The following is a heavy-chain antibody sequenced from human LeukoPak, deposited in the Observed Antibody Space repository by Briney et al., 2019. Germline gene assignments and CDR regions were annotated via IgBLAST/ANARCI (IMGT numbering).Heavy chain of an antibody. J-gene: IGHJ4*02. CDR1: GFTFSNYG. CDR2: IRYDGSNK. V-gene: IGHV3-30*02. D-gene: IGHD2-2*01. CDR3: AKGYCSGTSCYSGLD. Sequence: GGSLRLSCAASGFTFSNYGMHWVRQAPGKGLEWVAFIRYDGSNKYYADSVKGRFTISRDNSKDTLSLQMNSLRPEDTAVYYCAKGYCSGTSCYSGLDWGQGTRVTVSS.